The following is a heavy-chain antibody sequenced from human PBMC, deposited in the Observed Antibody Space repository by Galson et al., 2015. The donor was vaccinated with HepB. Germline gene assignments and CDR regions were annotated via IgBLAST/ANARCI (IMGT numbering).Heavy chain of an antibody. Sequence: SLRLSCAASGFTFSSYWMQWVRQASGKGRVWVSRINSDGRSQSYADSVKGRFTNFRDNAKNTLYLQMNSLRAEDTAVYYCARYISDLRFLEWLGGYYMDVWCKGTTVTVSS. J-gene: IGHJ6*03. CDR3: ARYISDLRFLEWLGGYYMDV. D-gene: IGHD3-3*01. CDR1: GFTFSSYW. V-gene: IGHV3-74*01. CDR2: INSDGRSQ.